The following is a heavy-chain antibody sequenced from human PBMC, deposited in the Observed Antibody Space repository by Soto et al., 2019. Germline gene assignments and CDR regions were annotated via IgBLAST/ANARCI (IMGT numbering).Heavy chain of an antibody. CDR2: IKQDGSEK. CDR1: GLTFSSYW. CDR3: ARDGSLGTFDY. D-gene: IGHD1-1*01. V-gene: IGHV3-7*01. Sequence: GGSLRLCCAASGLTFSSYWMSWVRQAPGKGLEWVANIKQDGSEKYYVDSVKGRFTISRDNAKNSLYLQMNSLRAEDTAVYYCARDGSLGTFDYWGQGTLVTVSS. J-gene: IGHJ4*02.